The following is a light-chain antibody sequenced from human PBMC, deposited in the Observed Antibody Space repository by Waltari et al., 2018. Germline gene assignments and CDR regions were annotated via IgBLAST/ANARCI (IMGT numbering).Light chain of an antibody. CDR3: CSFTRGSTVV. V-gene: IGLV2-14*03. CDR1: TNDLGGYNY. J-gene: IGLJ3*02. Sequence: QSALTQPASVSGSPGQSIIISCTGTTNDLGGYNYVSWYQQHPGKAPKLMIYDVTSRPSGVCARFAGSTSGNTASLIISGLQAEDEADYYCCSFTRGSTVVFGGGTKVTVL. CDR2: DVT.